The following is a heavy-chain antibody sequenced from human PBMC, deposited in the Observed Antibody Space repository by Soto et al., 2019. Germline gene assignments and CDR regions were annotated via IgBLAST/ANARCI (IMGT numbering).Heavy chain of an antibody. V-gene: IGHV4-61*01. D-gene: IGHD4-4*01. Sequence: QVQLQESGPGLVKPSETLSLTCIVSGGSVSSVTYYWSWIRQPPGKGLEWIGYISYSGSTNYNPSLKSRVSMSLDTSKNQLSLKLISVTAADTAVYYCARADDYKSSWFDPWGQGTLVTVSS. CDR1: GGSVSSVTYY. CDR2: ISYSGST. J-gene: IGHJ5*02. CDR3: ARADDYKSSWFDP.